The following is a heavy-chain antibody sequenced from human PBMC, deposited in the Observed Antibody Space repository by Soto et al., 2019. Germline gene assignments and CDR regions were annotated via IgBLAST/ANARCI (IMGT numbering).Heavy chain of an antibody. D-gene: IGHD6-13*01. CDR2: IIPIFGTA. Sequence: ASVKVSCKASGGTFSSYAISWVRQAPGQGLEWMGGIIPIFGTANYAQKFQGRVTITADESTSTAYMELSSLRSEDTAVYYCARDRGTRDSSSWYSSSAVWGQGTTVTVSS. V-gene: IGHV1-69*13. CDR3: ARDRGTRDSSSWYSSSAV. J-gene: IGHJ6*02. CDR1: GGTFSSYA.